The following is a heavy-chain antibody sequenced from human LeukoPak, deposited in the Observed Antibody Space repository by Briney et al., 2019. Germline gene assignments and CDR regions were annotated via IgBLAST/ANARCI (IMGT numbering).Heavy chain of an antibody. Sequence: GASVKVSCKASGGTFSSYAISWVRQAPGQGLEWMGGIIPIFGTANYAQKFQGRVTITADESTSTAYMELSSLRSEDTAVYYCATGEYSYPYYFDYWGQGTLVTVSS. CDR3: ATGEYSYPYYFDY. V-gene: IGHV1-69*13. CDR2: IIPIFGTA. CDR1: GGTFSSYA. D-gene: IGHD5-18*01. J-gene: IGHJ4*02.